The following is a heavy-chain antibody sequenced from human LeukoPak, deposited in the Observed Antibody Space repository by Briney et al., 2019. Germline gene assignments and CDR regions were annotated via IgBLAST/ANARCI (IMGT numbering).Heavy chain of an antibody. CDR1: GGTFSSYA. V-gene: IGHV1-69*05. J-gene: IGHJ6*03. CDR2: IIPIFGTA. D-gene: IGHD1-14*01. Sequence: ASVKVSCKASGGTFSSYAISWVRQAPGQGLEWMGGIIPIFGTANYAQKFQGRVTITTDESTSTAYMELSSLRSEDTAVYYCARESVITAAYYYYYMDVWGKGTTVTVSS. CDR3: ARESVITAAYYYYYMDV.